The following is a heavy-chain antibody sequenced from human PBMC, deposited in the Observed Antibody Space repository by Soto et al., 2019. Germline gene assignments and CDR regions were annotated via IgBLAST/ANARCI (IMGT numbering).Heavy chain of an antibody. CDR1: GFTFSSYA. Sequence: GGSLRLSCAASGFTFSSYAMHWVRQAPGKGLEWVAVISYDGSNKYYADSVKGRFTISSDNSKNTLYLQMNSLRAEDTAVYYCARDWDYGDNHYGMDVWGQGTTVNVSS. CDR3: ARDWDYGDNHYGMDV. CDR2: ISYDGSNK. J-gene: IGHJ6*01. V-gene: IGHV3-30-3*01. D-gene: IGHD4-17*01.